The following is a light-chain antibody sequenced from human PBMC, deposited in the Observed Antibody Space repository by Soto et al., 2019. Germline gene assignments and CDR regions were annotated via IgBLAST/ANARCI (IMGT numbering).Light chain of an antibody. CDR2: GAS. CDR1: ESVNTN. J-gene: IGKJ1*01. Sequence: EIVMTQSPATRSVSPGERAALSCRASESVNTNLAWYQQKPGQSPRLLIYGASTRATGIPARFSGSGFGTEFTLIISSLQSEDFAVYYCQHYKSWPPPWTFGQGTKVDIK. CDR3: QHYKSWPPPWT. V-gene: IGKV3-15*01.